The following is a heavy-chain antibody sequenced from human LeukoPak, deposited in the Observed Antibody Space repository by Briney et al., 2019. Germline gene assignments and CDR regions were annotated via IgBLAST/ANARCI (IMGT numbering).Heavy chain of an antibody. CDR1: GFAFSNFD. CDR2: ISGSVEST. D-gene: IGHD3-10*01. CDR3: AKRGSYFGGFDY. J-gene: IGHJ4*02. V-gene: IGHV3-23*01. Sequence: PGGSLRLSCAASGFAFSNFDMGWVCEAPGKGPEWVSAISGSVESTYYAESLKGRFTIYRDNSKNTLYLQMNGLRVEDTAIYYCAKRGSYFGGFDYWGQGTLLTVPS.